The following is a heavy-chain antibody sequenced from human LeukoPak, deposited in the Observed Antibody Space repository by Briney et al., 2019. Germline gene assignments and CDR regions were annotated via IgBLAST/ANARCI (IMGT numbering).Heavy chain of an antibody. V-gene: IGHV4-30-4*08. J-gene: IGHJ4*02. D-gene: IGHD4-23*01. CDR3: AGSLDYGGNPALDY. CDR2: IYYSGST. CDR1: GGSISSGDYY. Sequence: SETLSLTCTVSGGSISSGDYYWSWIRQPPGKGLEWIGYIYYSGSTYYNPSLKSRVTISVDTSKNQFSLKLSSVTAADTAVYYCAGSLDYGGNPALDYWGQGTWSPSPQ.